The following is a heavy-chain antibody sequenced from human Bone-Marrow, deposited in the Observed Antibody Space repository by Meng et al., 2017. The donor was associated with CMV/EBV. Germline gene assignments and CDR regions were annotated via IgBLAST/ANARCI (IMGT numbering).Heavy chain of an antibody. CDR3: ARLSGLGDCSSTSCYGVDVMYYYYGKDV. CDR2: INYSGTT. V-gene: IGHV4-39*07. D-gene: IGHD2-2*01. CDR1: GGSISSSTYF. J-gene: IGHJ6*02. Sequence: SETLSLTCTVSGGSISSSTYFWVWVRQPPGKGLEWIGSINYSGTTYYRSSLKSRATISVDTSKNQFSLKLSSFTASYTAVYYCARLSGLGDCSSTSCYGVDVMYYYYGKDVWGQGTTVTVS.